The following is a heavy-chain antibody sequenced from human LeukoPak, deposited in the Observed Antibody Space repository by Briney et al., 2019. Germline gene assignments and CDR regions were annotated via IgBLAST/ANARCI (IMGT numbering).Heavy chain of an antibody. CDR3: ARHCSSCQGHAFDI. CDR1: GGSFSGYY. D-gene: IGHD6-13*01. Sequence: SETLSLTCAVYGGSFSGYYWSWIRQPPGKGLEWIGEINHSGSTNYNPSLKSRVTISVDTSKNQFSLKLSSVTAADTAVYYCARHCSSCQGHAFDIWGQGTMVTVSS. V-gene: IGHV4-34*01. J-gene: IGHJ3*02. CDR2: INHSGST.